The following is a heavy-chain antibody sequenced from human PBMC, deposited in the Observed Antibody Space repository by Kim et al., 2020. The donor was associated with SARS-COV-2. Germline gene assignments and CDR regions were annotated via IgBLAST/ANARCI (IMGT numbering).Heavy chain of an antibody. CDR1: GYSFSFTTYW. CDR2: ISPRDSNT. J-gene: IGHJ4*02. CDR3: ARRGYGGY. V-gene: IGHV5-51*01. D-gene: IGHD5-12*01. Sequence: GESLKISCKASGYSFSFTTYWIGWVRQMPGKGPEWVAMISPRDSNTMYSPSFQGHVTISADMSTNTAYLQWASLEASDTAMYFCARRGYGGYWGQGTLVT.